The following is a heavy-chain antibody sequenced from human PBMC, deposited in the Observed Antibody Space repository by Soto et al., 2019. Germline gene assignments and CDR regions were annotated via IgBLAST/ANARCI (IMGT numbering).Heavy chain of an antibody. V-gene: IGHV4-59*01. CDR1: GGSISSYY. CDR2: TYYSGST. Sequence: PSETLSLTCTVSGGSISSYYWSWIRQPPGKGLEWIGYTYYSGSTNYNPSLKSRVTISVDTSKNQFSLKLSSVTAADTAVYYCARVYGNDGAFDIWGQGTMVTVSS. J-gene: IGHJ3*02. D-gene: IGHD1-1*01. CDR3: ARVYGNDGAFDI.